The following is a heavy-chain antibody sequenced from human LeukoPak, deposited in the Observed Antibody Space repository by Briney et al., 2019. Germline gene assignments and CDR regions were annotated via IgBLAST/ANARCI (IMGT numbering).Heavy chain of an antibody. CDR2: ISAYNGNT. CDR3: ARGRVWFGELIAGFDY. Sequence: ASVKVSCKASGYTFTSYGISWVRQAPGQGLEWMGWISAYNGNTNYAQKLQGRVTMTTDTSTSSAYMELRSLRSDDTAVYYCARGRVWFGELIAGFDYWGQGTLVTVSS. J-gene: IGHJ4*02. D-gene: IGHD3-10*01. CDR1: GYTFTSYG. V-gene: IGHV1-18*01.